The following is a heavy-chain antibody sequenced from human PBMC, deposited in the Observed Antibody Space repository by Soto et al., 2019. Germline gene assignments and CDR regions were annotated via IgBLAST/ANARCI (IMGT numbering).Heavy chain of an antibody. V-gene: IGHV1-2*04. D-gene: IGHD6-6*01. J-gene: IGHJ6*02. CDR1: GYTFTSYY. Sequence: ASVKVSCKASGYTFTSYYMHWVRQAPGQGLEWMGWINPNSGGTNYAQKFQGWVTMTRDTSISTAYMELSRLRSDDTAVYYCARGRIAARPSHYYYGMDVWGQGTTVTVSS. CDR2: INPNSGGT. CDR3: ARGRIAARPSHYYYGMDV.